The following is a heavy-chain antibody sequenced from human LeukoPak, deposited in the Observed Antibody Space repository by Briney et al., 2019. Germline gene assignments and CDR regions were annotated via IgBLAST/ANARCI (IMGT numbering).Heavy chain of an antibody. CDR2: IWYDGSNK. J-gene: IGHJ5*02. CDR1: GFTFSSYG. Sequence: SGGSLRLSCAASGFTFSSYGMHWVRQAPGKGLEWVAVIWYDGSNKYYADSVKGRFTISRDNSKNTLYLQMNSLRAEDTAVHYCTRDPGVVVVAAPPLNWFDPWGQGTLVTVSS. V-gene: IGHV3-33*01. D-gene: IGHD2-15*01. CDR3: TRDPGVVVVAAPPLNWFDP.